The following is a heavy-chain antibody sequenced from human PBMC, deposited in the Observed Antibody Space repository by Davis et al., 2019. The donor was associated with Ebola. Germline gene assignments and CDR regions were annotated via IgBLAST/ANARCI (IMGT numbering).Heavy chain of an antibody. CDR3: AWSRDQNHPDAFDI. J-gene: IGHJ3*02. CDR2: INSDESIT. CDR1: GFIFTGYW. V-gene: IGHV3-74*03. D-gene: IGHD1-14*01. Sequence: PGGSLRLSCAASGFIFTGYWMHWVRQAPGKGLVWVSRINSDESITTYADSVKGRFTISRDNAKNTLYLQMNSLRAEDTAVYYCAWSRDQNHPDAFDIWGQGTMVTVSS.